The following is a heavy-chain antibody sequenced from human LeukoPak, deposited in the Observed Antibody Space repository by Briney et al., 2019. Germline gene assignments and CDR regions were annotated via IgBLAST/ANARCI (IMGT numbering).Heavy chain of an antibody. Sequence: GGSLRLSCAASGFTFSDYYMSWIRQAPGKGLEWVSYISSSGSTIYYADSVKGRFTISRDNAKNSLYLQMNSLRAEDTAVYYCARVTWDFWSGYYGIFDYWGQGTLVTVSS. V-gene: IGHV3-11*04. CDR1: GFTFSDYY. CDR2: ISSSGSTI. D-gene: IGHD3-3*01. J-gene: IGHJ4*02. CDR3: ARVTWDFWSGYYGIFDY.